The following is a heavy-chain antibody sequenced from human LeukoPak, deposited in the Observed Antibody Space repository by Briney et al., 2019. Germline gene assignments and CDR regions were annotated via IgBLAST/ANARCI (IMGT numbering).Heavy chain of an antibody. J-gene: IGHJ4*02. CDR1: GFTFSSYA. D-gene: IGHD3-3*01. CDR3: ARDRGYDFWSGPYYFDY. CDR2: ISYDGSNN. Sequence: PGGSLRLSCAASGFTFSSYAMHWVRQAPGKGLEWVAVISYDGSNNYYADSVKGRFTISRDNSKNTLYLQMNSLRAEDTAVYYCARDRGYDFWSGPYYFDYWGQGTLVTVSS. V-gene: IGHV3-30-3*01.